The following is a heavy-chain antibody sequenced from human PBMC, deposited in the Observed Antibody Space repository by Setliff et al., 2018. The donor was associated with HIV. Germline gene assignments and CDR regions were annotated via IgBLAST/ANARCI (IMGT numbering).Heavy chain of an antibody. Sequence: SETLSLTCTVSGGSISGSDYYWAWIRQPPGKGLEWIGSIYYSGTTYCNPSLKSRVTISVDTSKNQFSLKLSSVTAADTAVYHCARPSTGGGYNHWYFDLWGRGTLVTVSS. CDR2: IYYSGTT. CDR3: ARPSTGGGYNHWYFDL. V-gene: IGHV4-39*01. D-gene: IGHD5-12*01. J-gene: IGHJ2*01. CDR1: GGSISGSDYY.